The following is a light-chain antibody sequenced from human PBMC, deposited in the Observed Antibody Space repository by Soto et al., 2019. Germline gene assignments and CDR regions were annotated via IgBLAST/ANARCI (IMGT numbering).Light chain of an antibody. CDR3: QQYDTYRT. V-gene: IGKV1-5*03. J-gene: IGKJ1*01. CDR2: KTS. CDR1: QSISPW. Sequence: DIPMTQSPSTLSASVGDRVTITCRASQSISPWLAWYQQKPGKAPNLLIYKTSILESGVPSRFSGSESGTEFTLTISSLQPDDFASYYCQQYDTYRTFGQGTKVEIK.